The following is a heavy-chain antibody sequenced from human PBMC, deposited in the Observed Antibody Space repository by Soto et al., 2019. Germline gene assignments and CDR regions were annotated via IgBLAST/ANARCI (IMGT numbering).Heavy chain of an antibody. CDR2: IYYSGST. CDR3: ATVGGYCSGGSCYPI. CDR1: GGSISSGDYY. J-gene: IGHJ3*02. Sequence: SETLSLTCTVSGGSISSGDYYWSWIHQPPGKGLEWIGYIYYSGSTYYNPSLKSRVTISVDTSKNQFSLKLSSVTAADTAVYYCATVGGYCSGGSCYPIWGQGTMVTVSS. V-gene: IGHV4-30-4*01. D-gene: IGHD2-15*01.